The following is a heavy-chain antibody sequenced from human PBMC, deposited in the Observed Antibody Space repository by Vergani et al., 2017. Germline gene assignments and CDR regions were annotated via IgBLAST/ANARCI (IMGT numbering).Heavy chain of an antibody. CDR2: IYYSGST. Sequence: QVQLQESGPGLVKPSETLSLTCTVSGDSISSYYWSWIRQPPGKGLEWIGYIYYSGSTNYNPSLKSRVTISVDTSKNQFSLKLSSVTAADTAVYYCARGEYYDSSGYYPFDYWGQGTLVTVSS. CDR1: GDSISSYY. J-gene: IGHJ4*02. V-gene: IGHV4-59*01. CDR3: ARGEYYDSSGYYPFDY. D-gene: IGHD3-22*01.